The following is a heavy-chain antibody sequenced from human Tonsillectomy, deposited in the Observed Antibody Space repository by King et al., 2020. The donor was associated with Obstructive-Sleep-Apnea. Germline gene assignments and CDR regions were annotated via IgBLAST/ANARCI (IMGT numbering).Heavy chain of an antibody. Sequence: VQLLESGGGLVQPGGSLRLSCAASGFTFAGNAMAWVRQAPGKGLEWVSAISGNGADTFYADSLKGRFTISRDNSKNILYLQIDNLGAEDTAVYYCTKGSLASSSFLDFWGQGTLVTVS. J-gene: IGHJ4*02. D-gene: IGHD3-10*01. V-gene: IGHV3-23*01. CDR1: GFTFAGNA. CDR3: TKGSLASSSFLDF. CDR2: ISGNGADT.